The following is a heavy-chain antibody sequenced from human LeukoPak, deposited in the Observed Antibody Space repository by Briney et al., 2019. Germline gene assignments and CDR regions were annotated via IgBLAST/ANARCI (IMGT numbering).Heavy chain of an antibody. V-gene: IGHV3-7*05. CDR1: GFTFSSYW. D-gene: IGHD6-13*01. Sequence: GGSLRLSYAASGFTFSSYWMSWVRQAPGKGLEWVANIEQDGSEKYYVDSVKGRFTISRDNAKNSLYLQMNSLRAEDTAVYYSSLEGSSWYRYFQHWGQGTLVTVSS. CDR2: IEQDGSEK. J-gene: IGHJ1*01. CDR3: SLEGSSWYRYFQH.